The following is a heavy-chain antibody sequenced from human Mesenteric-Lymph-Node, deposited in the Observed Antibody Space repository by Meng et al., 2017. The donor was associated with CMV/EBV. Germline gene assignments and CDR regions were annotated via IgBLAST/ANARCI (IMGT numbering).Heavy chain of an antibody. J-gene: IGHJ6*02. Sequence: TFTSYVMHWGRQAPGQRLEWMGCINAGNGNTKYPQKFQGRVTIIRDTSASTVYMELSSLRSEDTAVYYCARDLGSSGWYYYYYGMDVWGQGTTVTVSS. CDR3: ARDLGSSGWYYYYYGMDV. D-gene: IGHD6-19*01. CDR2: INAGNGNT. CDR1: TFTSYV. V-gene: IGHV1-3*01.